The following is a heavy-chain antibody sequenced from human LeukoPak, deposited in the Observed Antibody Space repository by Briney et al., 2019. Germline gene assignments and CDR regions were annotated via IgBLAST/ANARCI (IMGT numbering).Heavy chain of an antibody. CDR1: GFTFGDYA. Sequence: GGSLRLSCTASGFTFGDYAMSWVRQAPGKGLEWVGFIRSKAYGGTTEYAASVKGRFTISRDDSKNTLYLQMNSLKTEDTAVYYCTTEQWEEYDYWGQGTLVTVSS. D-gene: IGHD1-26*01. J-gene: IGHJ4*02. V-gene: IGHV3-49*04. CDR3: TTEQWEEYDY. CDR2: IRSKAYGGTT.